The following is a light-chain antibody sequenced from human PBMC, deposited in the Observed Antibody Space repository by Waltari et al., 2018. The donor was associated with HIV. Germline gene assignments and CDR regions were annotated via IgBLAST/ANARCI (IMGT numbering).Light chain of an antibody. V-gene: IGLV2-11*01. CDR3: CSYADDYTWV. J-gene: IGLJ3*02. CDR1: SSDVGDYNY. CDR2: DVN. Sequence: QSALTQPRSVSGSPGQSVTISCTGTSSDVGDYNYVSWYQQHPAKAPKLMIFDVNKRPSGFPGRFSGSKSGNTASLTISGLQAEDEADYYCCSYADDYTWVFGGGTKLTVL.